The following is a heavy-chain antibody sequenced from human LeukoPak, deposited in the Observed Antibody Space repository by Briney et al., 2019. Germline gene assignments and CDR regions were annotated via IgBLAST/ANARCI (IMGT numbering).Heavy chain of an antibody. Sequence: SETLSLTCTVSGGSISSGDYYWSWIRQPPGKGLVWIGYIYYSGSTYYNPSLKSRVTISVDTSKNQFSLKLSSVTAADTAVYYCARGGDYGDAYFDYWGQGTLVTVSS. J-gene: IGHJ4*02. D-gene: IGHD4-17*01. CDR2: IYYSGST. CDR1: GGSISSGDYY. V-gene: IGHV4-30-4*08. CDR3: ARGGDYGDAYFDY.